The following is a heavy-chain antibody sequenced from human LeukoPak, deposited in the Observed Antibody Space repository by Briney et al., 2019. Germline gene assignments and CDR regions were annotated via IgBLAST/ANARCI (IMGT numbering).Heavy chain of an antibody. Sequence: PGGSLRLSCAASGFTFSSYGMHWVRQAPGKGLEWVAVIWYDGSNKYYADSVKGRFTISRDNSKNTLYLQMNSLRAEDTAVYYCARGSLNRVARDAFDIWGQGTMVTVSS. CDR3: ARGSLNRVARDAFDI. CDR1: GFTFSSYG. V-gene: IGHV3-33*01. CDR2: IWYDGSNK. J-gene: IGHJ3*02. D-gene: IGHD1-14*01.